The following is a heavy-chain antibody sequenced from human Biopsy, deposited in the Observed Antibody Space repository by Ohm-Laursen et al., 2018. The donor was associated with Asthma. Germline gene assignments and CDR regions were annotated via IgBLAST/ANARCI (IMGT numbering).Heavy chain of an antibody. V-gene: IGHV1-69*13. CDR2: INSVFGTT. Sequence: ASVKVSCKSLGGTFTTYVIGWVRQAPGQGLEWMGGINSVFGTTTYPQKFQDRVTITADDSTSTVYMELSSLRSEDTAVYYCARKAGSCISRTCYALDFWGQGTLVTVSS. CDR3: ARKAGSCISRTCYALDF. D-gene: IGHD2-2*01. J-gene: IGHJ4*02. CDR1: GGTFTTYV.